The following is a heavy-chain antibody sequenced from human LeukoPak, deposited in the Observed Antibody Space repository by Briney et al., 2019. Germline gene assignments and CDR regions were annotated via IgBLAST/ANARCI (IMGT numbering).Heavy chain of an antibody. CDR2: ISGSGGST. CDR3: AKDLHPKYAEMATVSFDY. J-gene: IGHJ4*02. Sequence: GGSLRLSCAASGFTFSSYAMSWVRQAPGKGLEWVSAISGSGGSTCYADSVKGRFTISRDNSKNTLYLQMNSLRAEDTAVYYCAKDLHPKYAEMATVSFDYWGQRTLVTVSS. V-gene: IGHV3-23*01. CDR1: GFTFSSYA. D-gene: IGHD5-24*01.